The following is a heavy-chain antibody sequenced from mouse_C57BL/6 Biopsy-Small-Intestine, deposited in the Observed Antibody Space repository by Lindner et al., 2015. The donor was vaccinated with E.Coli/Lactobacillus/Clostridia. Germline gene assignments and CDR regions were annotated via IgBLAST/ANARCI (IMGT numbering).Heavy chain of an antibody. Sequence: VQLQESGPELVKPGTSVKISCKASGYSITGYFMNWVKQSHGKSLEWIGRINPYNGDTFYNQKFKGKATLTADKSSNTAHMELRSLTSEDSTVYYCARWPWDGSYAMDYWGQGTSVTVSS. CDR3: ARWPWDGSYAMDY. CDR2: INPYNGDT. CDR1: GYSITGYF. D-gene: IGHD2-3*01. V-gene: IGHV1-20*01. J-gene: IGHJ4*01.